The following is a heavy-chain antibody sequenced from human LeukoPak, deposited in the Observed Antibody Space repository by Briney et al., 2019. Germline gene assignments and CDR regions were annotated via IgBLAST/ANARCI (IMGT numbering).Heavy chain of an antibody. J-gene: IGHJ5*02. D-gene: IGHD1-26*01. Sequence: VGSLRLSCAASGFTFSTYWMHWVRQAPGKGLVWVSHINSDGSRTTYADSVKGRFTISRDNAKNTLYLQMNSLSAEDTAVYYCARDILGATNFFDPWGQGTLVTVSS. CDR3: ARDILGATNFFDP. V-gene: IGHV3-74*01. CDR2: INSDGSRT. CDR1: GFTFSTYW.